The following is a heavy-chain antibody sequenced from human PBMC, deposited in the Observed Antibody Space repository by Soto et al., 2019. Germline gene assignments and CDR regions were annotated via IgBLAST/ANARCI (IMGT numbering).Heavy chain of an antibody. CDR1: GYTFTSYG. J-gene: IGHJ6*03. D-gene: IGHD6-13*01. CDR3: AREYSSSWEPYYYYYMDV. Sequence: ASVKVSCKASGYTFTSYGISWVRQAPGQGLEWMGWISAYNGNTNYAQKLQGRVTMTTDTSTSTAYMELRSLRSDDTAVYYCAREYSSSWEPYYYYYMDVWGKGTTVTVSS. V-gene: IGHV1-18*01. CDR2: ISAYNGNT.